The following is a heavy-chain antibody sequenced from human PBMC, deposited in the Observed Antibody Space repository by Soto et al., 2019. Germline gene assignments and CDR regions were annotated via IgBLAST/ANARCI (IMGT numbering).Heavy chain of an antibody. V-gene: IGHV2-5*02. D-gene: IGHD3-9*01. CDR3: ARRYYDTFTGLPYYFDY. J-gene: IGHJ4*02. Sequence: QVTLKEAGPTLLKPTQTLTLTCTFSGFSLSTSGMGVGWIRQPPGKALEWLALIYWDDDRRHSPSLTSRLTITKDTSKNQVVLTMTNMDPVETATYYCARRYYDTFTGLPYYFDYWGQGTLVTVSS. CDR1: GFSLSTSGMG. CDR2: IYWDDDR.